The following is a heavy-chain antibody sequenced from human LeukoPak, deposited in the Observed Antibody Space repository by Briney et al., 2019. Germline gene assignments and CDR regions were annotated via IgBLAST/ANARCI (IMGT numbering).Heavy chain of an antibody. CDR2: ISGSGGST. Sequence: PGGSLRLSCAASGFTFSSYWMHWVRQAPGKGLEWVSAISGSGGSTYYADSVKGRFTISRDNSKNTLYLQMNSLRAEDTAVYYCAKGTIVVVPAAIGWFDPWGREPWSPSPQ. V-gene: IGHV3-23*01. CDR3: AKGTIVVVPAAIGWFDP. J-gene: IGHJ5*02. D-gene: IGHD2-2*01. CDR1: GFTFSSYW.